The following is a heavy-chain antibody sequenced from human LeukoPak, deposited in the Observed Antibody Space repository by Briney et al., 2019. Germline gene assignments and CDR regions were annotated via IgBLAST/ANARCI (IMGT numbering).Heavy chain of an antibody. Sequence: PSETLSLTCTVSGGSVSSGDYYWSWIRQPPGKGLEWIGYIYYSGSTYYNPSLKSRVTISVDTSKNQFSLKLSSVTAADTAVYYCARGPVSHDFDYWGQGTLVTVSS. J-gene: IGHJ4*02. D-gene: IGHD2-8*01. V-gene: IGHV4-30-4*01. CDR1: GGSVSSGDYY. CDR2: IYYSGST. CDR3: ARGPVSHDFDY.